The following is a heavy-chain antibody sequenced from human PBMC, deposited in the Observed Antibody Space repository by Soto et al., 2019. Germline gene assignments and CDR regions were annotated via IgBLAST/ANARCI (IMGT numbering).Heavy chain of an antibody. Sequence: EVHRLESGGGLVQPGGSLRLSCAASGFTFSSCAMTWVRQAPGKGLEWVSEVSGGADYTYYADSVKGRFTISRDNSKNTLSLQMNSLRAEDTAVYYCAKEGGDYNYYYLDVWGKGTTVTVSS. CDR2: VSGGADYT. J-gene: IGHJ6*03. CDR1: GFTFSSCA. V-gene: IGHV3-23*01. CDR3: AKEGGDYNYYYLDV. D-gene: IGHD4-17*01.